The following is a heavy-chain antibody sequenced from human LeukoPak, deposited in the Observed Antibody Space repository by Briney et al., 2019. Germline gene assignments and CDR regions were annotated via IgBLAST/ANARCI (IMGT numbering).Heavy chain of an antibody. J-gene: IGHJ4*02. CDR2: ISGSGGST. V-gene: IGHV3-23*01. CDR3: ATHDYGDLTLFDY. CDR1: GFTFSSYA. D-gene: IGHD4-17*01. Sequence: PGGSLRLSCAASGFTFSSYAMSWVRQAPGKGLEWVSAISGSGGSTYYADSVKGRFTISRDNSKNTLYLQMNSLRAEDTAVYYCATHDYGDLTLFDYWGQGTLVTVSS.